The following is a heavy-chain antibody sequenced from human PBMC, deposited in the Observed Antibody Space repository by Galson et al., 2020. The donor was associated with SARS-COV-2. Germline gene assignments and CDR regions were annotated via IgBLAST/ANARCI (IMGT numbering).Heavy chain of an antibody. V-gene: IGHV1-46*01. CDR1: GYTFTRYY. Sequence: ASVTVSCKASGYTFTRYYIHWVRPAPGQGLEWMGIINPSGGGTTYAQKFQGRVTMTRDTSTSTVYMELSSLRSKDTAVYYFARHSQVGNDYNDLLFWGQGTLVTVSS. J-gene: IGHJ4*02. D-gene: IGHD4-4*01. CDR3: ARHSQVGNDYNDLLF. CDR2: INPSGGGT.